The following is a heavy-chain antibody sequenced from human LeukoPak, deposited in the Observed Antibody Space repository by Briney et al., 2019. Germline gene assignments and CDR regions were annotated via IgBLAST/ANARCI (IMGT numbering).Heavy chain of an antibody. CDR2: IGPSGNFI. D-gene: IGHD4-11*01. CDR3: ANPPTVTSFDY. V-gene: IGHV3-11*03. Sequence: GGSLRLSCEASGFTFSDSYMSWLRQPPGKGLESISYIGPSGNFINYADSVKGRFTISRDNSKNTLYLQMDSLRAEDTALYYCANPPTVTSFDYWGQGTLVTVSS. J-gene: IGHJ4*02. CDR1: GFTFSDSY.